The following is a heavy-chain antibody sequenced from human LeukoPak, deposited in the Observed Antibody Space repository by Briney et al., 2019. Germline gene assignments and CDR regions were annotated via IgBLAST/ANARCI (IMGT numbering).Heavy chain of an antibody. Sequence: SETLSLTCTVSGGSISSSSYYWGWIRQPPGKGLEWIGSIYYSGSTYYNPSLKSRVTISVDTSKNQFSLKLSSVTAADTAVYYCARGRLVDYAFDIWGQGTMVTVSS. D-gene: IGHD3-9*01. CDR2: IYYSGST. V-gene: IGHV4-39*07. CDR1: GGSISSSSYY. J-gene: IGHJ3*02. CDR3: ARGRLVDYAFDI.